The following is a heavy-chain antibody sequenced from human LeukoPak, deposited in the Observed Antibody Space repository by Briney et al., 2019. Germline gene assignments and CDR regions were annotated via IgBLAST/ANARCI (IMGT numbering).Heavy chain of an antibody. CDR1: GFTFSSYG. CDR2: IWYDGSNK. Sequence: PGRSLRLSCAASGFTFSSYGMHWVRQAPGMGLEWVAVIWYDGSNKYYADSVKGRFTISRDNSKNTLYLQMNSLRAEDTAVYYCARLAAAGRRGDYWGQGTLVTVSS. J-gene: IGHJ4*02. D-gene: IGHD6-13*01. CDR3: ARLAAAGRRGDY. V-gene: IGHV3-33*01.